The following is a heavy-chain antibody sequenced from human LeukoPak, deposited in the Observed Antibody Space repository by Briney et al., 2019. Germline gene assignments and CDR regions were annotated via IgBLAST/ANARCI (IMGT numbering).Heavy chain of an antibody. J-gene: IGHJ4*02. CDR3: ATCLGRARSGYDY. V-gene: IGHV3-53*01. Sequence: GSLRLSCAASGFTVSSNYMSWVRQAPGKGLEWVSVIYSGGSTHYADSVKGRFTISRDNSKNTLYLQMNSLRAEDTAVYYCATCLGRARSGYDYWGQGTLVTVSS. D-gene: IGHD3-22*01. CDR1: GFTVSSNY. CDR2: IYSGGST.